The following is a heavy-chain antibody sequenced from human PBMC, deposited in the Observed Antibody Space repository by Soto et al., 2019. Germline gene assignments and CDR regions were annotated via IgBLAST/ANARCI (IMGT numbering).Heavy chain of an antibody. CDR2: IYYSGST. Sequence: KTSETLSLTCTVSGGSISSGGYYWSWIRQHPGKGLEWIGYIYYSGSTYYNPSLKSRVTITVDTSKNQFSLKLSSVTAADTAVYYCAREGTAMVTGRATGFFDYWGQGTLVTVSS. CDR3: AREGTAMVTGRATGFFDY. V-gene: IGHV4-31*03. J-gene: IGHJ4*02. D-gene: IGHD5-18*01. CDR1: GGSISSGGYY.